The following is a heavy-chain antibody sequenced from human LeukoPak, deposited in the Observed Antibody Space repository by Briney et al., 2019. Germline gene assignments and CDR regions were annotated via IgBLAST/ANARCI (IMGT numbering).Heavy chain of an antibody. D-gene: IGHD3-22*01. CDR2: ISAYNAYT. Sequence: ASVKVSCKASGYTFTSYGITWVRQAPGQGLEWMGWISAYNAYTYYAQKLQGRVTMTTDTSTSTAYMELRSLRSDDTAVYYCARDVLHRIHYDSSAYYPGSSYWGQGTLVTVSS. CDR1: GYTFTSYG. CDR3: ARDVLHRIHYDSSAYYPGSSY. V-gene: IGHV1-18*01. J-gene: IGHJ4*02.